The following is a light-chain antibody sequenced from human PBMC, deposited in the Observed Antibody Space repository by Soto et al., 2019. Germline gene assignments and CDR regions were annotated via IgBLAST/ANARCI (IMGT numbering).Light chain of an antibody. CDR2: LNSDGSH. Sequence: QPVLTQSPSASASLGASVKLTCTLCSGHSSYAIAWHQQQPEKGPRYLMKLNSDGSHSKGDGIPDRFSGSSSGAERYLTISSLQSEDEADYYCQTWGTGIRGVFGGGTKLTVL. V-gene: IGLV4-69*01. CDR1: SGHSSYA. CDR3: QTWGTGIRGV. J-gene: IGLJ2*01.